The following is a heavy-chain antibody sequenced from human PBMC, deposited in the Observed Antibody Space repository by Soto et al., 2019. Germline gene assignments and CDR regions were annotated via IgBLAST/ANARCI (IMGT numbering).Heavy chain of an antibody. V-gene: IGHV4-34*01. CDR3: ARGRHTAIVVVPAAMQLGDY. D-gene: IGHD2-2*01. Sequence: PSETLSLTCAVYGGSFSGYYWSWIRQPPGKGLEWIGEINHSGSTNYNPSLKSRVTISVDTSKNQFSLKLSSVTAADTAVYYCARGRHTAIVVVPAAMQLGDYWGQGTLVTVSS. CDR2: INHSGST. CDR1: GGSFSGYY. J-gene: IGHJ4*02.